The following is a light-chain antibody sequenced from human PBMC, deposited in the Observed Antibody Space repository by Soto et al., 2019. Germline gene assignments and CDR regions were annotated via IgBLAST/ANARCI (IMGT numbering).Light chain of an antibody. J-gene: IGKJ5*01. V-gene: IGKV3-20*01. Sequence: EIVLTQSPDTLSLSPGQRATLSCRASQSLSTTDLVWYQQKSGQPPRLVIHGTFSTASGIPARFSGSGSETDFTLTISRLEPEDSAVDYCQQYGSLPYTFGRGTRLEI. CDR1: QSLSTTD. CDR3: QQYGSLPYT. CDR2: GTF.